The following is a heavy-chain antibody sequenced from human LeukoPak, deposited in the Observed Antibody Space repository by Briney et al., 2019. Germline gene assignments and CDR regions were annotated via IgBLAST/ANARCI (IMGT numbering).Heavy chain of an antibody. Sequence: GGSLRLSCAASGFTFSSYAMSWVRQAPGKGLEWVSGISGSGGSTYYADSVKGRFTISRDNSKNTLYLQMNSLRAEDTAVYYCAKDSYYYDSSSYYYYWGQGTRVTVS. CDR1: GFTFSSYA. CDR2: ISGSGGST. J-gene: IGHJ4*02. D-gene: IGHD3-22*01. V-gene: IGHV3-23*01. CDR3: AKDSYYYDSSSYYYY.